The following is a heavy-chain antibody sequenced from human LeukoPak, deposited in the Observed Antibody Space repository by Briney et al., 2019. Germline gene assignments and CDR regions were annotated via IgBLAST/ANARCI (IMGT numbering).Heavy chain of an antibody. Sequence: SETLSLTCAVYGGSFSGYYWSWIRQPPGKGLEWIGEINHSGSTSYNPSLKSRVTISVDTSKNQFSLKLSSVTAADTAVYYCARDYYYGMDVWGKGTTVTVSS. V-gene: IGHV4-34*01. CDR2: INHSGST. CDR1: GGSFSGYY. J-gene: IGHJ6*04. CDR3: ARDYYYGMDV.